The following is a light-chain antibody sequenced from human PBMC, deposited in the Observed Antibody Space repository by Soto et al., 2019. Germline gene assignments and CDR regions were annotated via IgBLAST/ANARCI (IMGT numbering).Light chain of an antibody. V-gene: IGKV3-20*01. CDR1: QTIRSNY. J-gene: IGKJ1*01. CDR3: QQYGSSPWT. Sequence: ETVLTQSPGTLSLSPGERATLSCRASQTIRSNYLAWYRQTPGQAPRLLIYGAANMSTGIADRFSGSGSGTDFTLIISRLEPEDVALYYCQQYGSSPWTFGQGTKVEIK. CDR2: GAA.